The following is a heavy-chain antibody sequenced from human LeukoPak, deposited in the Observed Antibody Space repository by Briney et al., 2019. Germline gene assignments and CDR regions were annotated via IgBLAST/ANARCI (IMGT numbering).Heavy chain of an antibody. V-gene: IGHV3-9*01. CDR1: GFTFDGYA. J-gene: IGHJ4*02. Sequence: GGSLRLSCAASGFTFDGYAMHWVRQAPGKGLEWVAGISWNSGTIGYADSVKGRFTISRDNAKNSLYLQMNSLRDEDTALYYCAKAFSGYSYGPFDFWGQGTLVTVSS. CDR2: ISWNSGTI. CDR3: AKAFSGYSYGPFDF. D-gene: IGHD5-18*01.